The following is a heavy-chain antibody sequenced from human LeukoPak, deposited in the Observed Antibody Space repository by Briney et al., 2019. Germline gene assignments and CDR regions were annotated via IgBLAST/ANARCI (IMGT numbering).Heavy chain of an antibody. CDR1: GDSIRSSGFC. D-gene: IGHD1-14*01. CDR2: ICDTGNT. Sequence: SETLSLTCNLSGDSIRSSGFCWGWIRQPPGKGLECVGVICDTGNTYYNPSLKSRVTISVDTSKNQFSLRVTSVTAADTALYYCARHKSGIDWFDPWGQGTLVTVSS. J-gene: IGHJ5*02. CDR3: ARHKSGIDWFDP. V-gene: IGHV4-39*01.